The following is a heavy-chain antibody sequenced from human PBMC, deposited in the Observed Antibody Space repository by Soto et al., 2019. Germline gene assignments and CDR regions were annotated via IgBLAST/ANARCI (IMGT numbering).Heavy chain of an antibody. CDR3: PKDQSWHNLVCCFDP. CDR1: GYSVTSHY. V-gene: IGHV1-46*03. CDR2: IYPGGVNI. Sequence: ASVKVSCKAIGYSVTSHYMHWVRQALGQGIEWMGTIYPGGVNIGYAQKFKGRVTMTKDTSTSTVYMELNSLTSEDTAVYYCPKDQSWHNLVCCFDPWS. J-gene: IGHJ5*02. D-gene: IGHD3-9*01.